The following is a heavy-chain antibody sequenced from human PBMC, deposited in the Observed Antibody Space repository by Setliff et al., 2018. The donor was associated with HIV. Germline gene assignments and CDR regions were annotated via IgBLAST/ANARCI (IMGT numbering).Heavy chain of an antibody. J-gene: IGHJ6*03. CDR3: ARGDGTKYYYYYYMDV. CDR1: GGSISSSSYY. V-gene: IGHV4-61*05. CDR2: IHYSGST. Sequence: PSETLSLTCTVSGGSISSSSYYWGWIRQPPGKGLEWIGYIHYSGSTNYNPSLKSRATISVDTSKNQFSLKLSSVTAADTAVYYCARGDGTKYYYYYYMDVWGKGTTVTVSS. D-gene: IGHD1-7*01.